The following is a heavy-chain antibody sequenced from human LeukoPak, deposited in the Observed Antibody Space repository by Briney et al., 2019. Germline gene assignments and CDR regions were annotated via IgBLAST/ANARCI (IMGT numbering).Heavy chain of an antibody. CDR1: GFNFISHW. CDR2: ISQDEGEK. Sequence: PGGSLRLSCAASGFNFISHWMTWVRQAAGKGREWVANISQDEGEKYYADSVTGRFTISRDNAKNAVYLQMDGLRAEDTAVYYCARDYGHSGYDYIPYYWGQGTLVTVSS. V-gene: IGHV3-7*01. J-gene: IGHJ4*02. D-gene: IGHD5-12*01. CDR3: ARDYGHSGYDYIPYY.